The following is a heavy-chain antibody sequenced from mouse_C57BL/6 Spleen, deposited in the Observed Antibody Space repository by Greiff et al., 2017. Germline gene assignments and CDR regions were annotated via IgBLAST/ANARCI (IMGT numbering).Heavy chain of an antibody. CDR2: IDPANGNT. V-gene: IGHV14-3*01. CDR3: ARSAAMDY. J-gene: IGHJ4*01. Sequence: VQLKQSVAELVRPGASVKLSCTASGFNIKNTYMPWVKQRPEQGLEWIGRIDPANGNTKYAQKFQGKATITADTSSNTAYLQLSSLTSEDTAIYYCARSAAMDYWGQGTSVTVSS. CDR1: GFNIKNTY.